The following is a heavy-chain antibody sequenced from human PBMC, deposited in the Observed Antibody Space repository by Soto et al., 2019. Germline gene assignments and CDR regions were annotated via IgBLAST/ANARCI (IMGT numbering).Heavy chain of an antibody. D-gene: IGHD3-9*01. CDR3: ARGVPYYDILTGYYQVSYFDY. J-gene: IGHJ4*02. CDR1: GGSISSGDYY. CDR2: IYYSGST. V-gene: IGHV4-30-4*01. Sequence: SETLSLTCTVSGGSISSGDYYWSWIRQPPGKGLEWIGYIYYSGSTYYNPSLKSRVTISVDTSKNQFSLKLSSVTAADTAVYYCARGVPYYDILTGYYQVSYFDYWGQGTLVTVSS.